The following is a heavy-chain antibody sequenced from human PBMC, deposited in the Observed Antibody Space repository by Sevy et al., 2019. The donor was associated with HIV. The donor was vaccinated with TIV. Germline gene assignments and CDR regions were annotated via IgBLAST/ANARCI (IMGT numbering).Heavy chain of an antibody. CDR2: INHSGSA. J-gene: IGHJ4*02. D-gene: IGHD3-16*01. V-gene: IGHV4-34*01. CDR3: ARPGGDL. Sequence: SETLSLTCAVYGGSFSAYYWSWIRQAPGQGLVWIGDINHSGSANYNPSLKSRVTISVDTTKSQFSLKLSSVTAADTAVYYCARPGGDLWGRGTLVTVSS. CDR1: GGSFSAYY.